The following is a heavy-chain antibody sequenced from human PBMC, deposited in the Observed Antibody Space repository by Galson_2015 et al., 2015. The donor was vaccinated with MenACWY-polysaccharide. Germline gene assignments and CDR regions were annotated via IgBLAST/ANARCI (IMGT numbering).Heavy chain of an antibody. J-gene: IGHJ4*02. D-gene: IGHD1-14*01. Sequence: SLRLSCAGSGYTFHSAWMNWVRQAPGKGLEWVARIRTQSEGRTAYATPVKGRFTISRDDSNNALYLHMNNLKPEDTAMYYCTADVPEPLSQIDYWGQGTLVTVSS. V-gene: IGHV3-15*01. CDR3: TADVPEPLSQIDY. CDR2: IRTQSEGRT. CDR1: GYTFHSAW.